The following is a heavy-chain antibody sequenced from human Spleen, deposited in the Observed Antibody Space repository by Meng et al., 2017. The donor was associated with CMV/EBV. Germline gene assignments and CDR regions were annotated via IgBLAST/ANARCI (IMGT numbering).Heavy chain of an antibody. CDR3: AKDMGYCSSTSCYTLDY. V-gene: IGHV3-15*05. J-gene: IGHJ4*02. Sequence: GGSLRLSCAASEFTFSDAWMNWVRQAPGTGLEWVGRIKSKTDGGTTDYAAPVKGRFTISRDDSKNTLYLQMNSLRTEDTALYYCAKDMGYCSSTSCYTLDYWGQGTLVTVSS. CDR1: EFTFSDAW. CDR2: IKSKTDGGTT. D-gene: IGHD2-2*02.